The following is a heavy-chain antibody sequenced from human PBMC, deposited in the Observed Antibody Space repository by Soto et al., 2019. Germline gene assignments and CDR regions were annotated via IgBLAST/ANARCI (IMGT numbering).Heavy chain of an antibody. CDR1: GGTFSSYA. CDR2: IIPIFGTA. CDR3: ARVLGMATITRYYGMDV. Sequence: QVQLVQSGAEVKKPGSSVKVSCKASGGTFSSYAISWVRQAPGQGLEWMGGIIPIFGTANYAQKFQGRVTITGDEATSTAYRELSSLRSEDTAVYYCARVLGMATITRYYGMDVWGQGTPVTVSS. J-gene: IGHJ6*02. V-gene: IGHV1-69*01. D-gene: IGHD5-12*01.